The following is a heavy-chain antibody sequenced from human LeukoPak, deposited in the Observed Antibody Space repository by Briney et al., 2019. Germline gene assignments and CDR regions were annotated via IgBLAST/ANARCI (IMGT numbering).Heavy chain of an antibody. V-gene: IGHV4-30-4*08. CDR1: GGSISSGDYY. D-gene: IGHD3-3*01. CDR2: IYYSGST. Sequence: PSETLSLTCTVSGGSISSGDYYWSWLRQPPGKGLEWIGYIYYSGSTYYNPSLKSRVTISVDTSKNQFSLKLSSVTAEDTAVYYCARVEGDFWSGYYTGVYYFDYWGQGTLVTVSS. J-gene: IGHJ4*02. CDR3: ARVEGDFWSGYYTGVYYFDY.